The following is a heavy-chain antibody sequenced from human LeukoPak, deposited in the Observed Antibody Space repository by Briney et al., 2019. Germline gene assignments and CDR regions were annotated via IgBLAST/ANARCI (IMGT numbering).Heavy chain of an antibody. D-gene: IGHD3-3*01. Sequence: ASVKVSCKASGYTFSGFYLHWVRQAPGQGLEWMGWINPNTDGTNYAQKFQGRVTMTRDTSISTAYMDLSRLRSDDTAVYYCARAYYDFWSGRPDYFDYWGQGTLVTVSS. CDR1: GYTFSGFY. V-gene: IGHV1-2*02. CDR3: ARAYYDFWSGRPDYFDY. J-gene: IGHJ4*02. CDR2: INPNTDGT.